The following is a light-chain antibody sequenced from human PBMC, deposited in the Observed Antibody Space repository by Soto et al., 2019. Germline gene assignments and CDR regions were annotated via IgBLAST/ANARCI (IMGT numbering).Light chain of an antibody. CDR1: QGISNY. CDR3: QKYDRAPFT. CDR2: GAS. J-gene: IGKJ3*01. V-gene: IGKV1-27*01. Sequence: DIQMTQSRSSLSAYLGDRVTITCRASQGISNYLAWYQQKPGRLPKLLLFGASTLQSGVPARFSGSGSGTLFTLTINGLLPEDVATYYCQKYDRAPFTFGQGTKVDI.